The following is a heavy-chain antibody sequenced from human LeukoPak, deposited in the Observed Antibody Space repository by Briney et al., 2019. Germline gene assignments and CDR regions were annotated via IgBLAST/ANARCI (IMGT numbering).Heavy chain of an antibody. D-gene: IGHD1-1*01. CDR2: ISSSGNTI. CDR1: GFTFSSYE. V-gene: IGHV3-48*03. Sequence: PGGSLRLSCAASGFTFSSYEMNWVRQAPGKGLEWVSYISSSGNTIYYADSVKGRFTISRDNAKNSLYLQMNSLRAEDTAVYYCARDYWNDGDGGDHWGQGTLVSVSS. J-gene: IGHJ4*02. CDR3: ARDYWNDGDGGDH.